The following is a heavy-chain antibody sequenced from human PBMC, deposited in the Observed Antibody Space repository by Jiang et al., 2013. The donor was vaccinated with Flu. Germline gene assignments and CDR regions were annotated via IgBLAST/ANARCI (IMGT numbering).Heavy chain of an antibody. V-gene: IGHV3-23*01. J-gene: IGHJ4*02. D-gene: IGHD4-17*01. Sequence: QLLESGGGLVQPGGSLRLSCAASGFAFSTYAMNWVRQAPGKGLEWVSAISGSGGSTYYVDSVKGRFTISRDNSKNTLYLQMNSLRAEDTAVYYCAKYRIPNGDYRDYWGQGTLVTVSS. CDR1: GFAFSTYA. CDR2: ISGSGGST. CDR3: AKYRIPNGDYRDY.